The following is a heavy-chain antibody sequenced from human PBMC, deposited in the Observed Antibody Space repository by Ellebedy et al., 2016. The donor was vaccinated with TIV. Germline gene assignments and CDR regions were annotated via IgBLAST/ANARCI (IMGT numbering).Heavy chain of an antibody. CDR1: GGSISSGDYY. D-gene: IGHD4-17*01. J-gene: IGHJ5*02. V-gene: IGHV4-30-4*01. CDR2: IYYSGST. Sequence: SETLSLXXTVSGGSISSGDYYWSWIRQPPGKGLEWIGYIYYSGSTYYNPSLKSRVTISVDTSKNQFSLKLSSVTAADTAVYYCARVGHDYGDPNWFDPWGQGTLVTVSS. CDR3: ARVGHDYGDPNWFDP.